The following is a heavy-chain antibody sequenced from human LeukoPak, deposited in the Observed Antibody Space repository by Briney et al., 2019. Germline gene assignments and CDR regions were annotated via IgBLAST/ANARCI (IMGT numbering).Heavy chain of an antibody. CDR2: IQYDVSNK. D-gene: IGHD3-10*02. CDR1: GFTFSSYG. Sequence: GGSLRLSCAASGFTFSSYGMHWVRQAPGKGLEWVAFIQYDVSNKYYADSVKGRFTISRDNSKNTLYLQMNSLRAEDTAVYYCAELGITMIGGVWGKGTTVTISS. CDR3: AELGITMIGGV. J-gene: IGHJ6*04. V-gene: IGHV3-30*02.